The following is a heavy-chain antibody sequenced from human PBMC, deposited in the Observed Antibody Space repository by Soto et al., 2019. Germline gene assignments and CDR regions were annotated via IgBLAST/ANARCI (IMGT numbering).Heavy chain of an antibody. CDR2: ITPIYPTT. CDR1: GGTFYTYT. V-gene: IGHV1-69*15. Sequence: QVQLVQSGAEVRKPGSSVQVYCKASGGTFYTYTFSWVRQAPGQGLEWMGSITPIYPTTNYAEKFQCRLTVTADGSTNTAYMELNSLTSEDTAVYYCARIPRYSFPTSDDLDSWGQGTLVTVSS. CDR3: ARIPRYSFPTSDDLDS. D-gene: IGHD5-18*01. J-gene: IGHJ4*02.